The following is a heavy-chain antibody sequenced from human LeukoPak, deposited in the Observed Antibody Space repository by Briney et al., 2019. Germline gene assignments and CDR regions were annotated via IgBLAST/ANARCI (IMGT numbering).Heavy chain of an antibody. CDR3: ARNNKGAFDI. V-gene: IGHV3-7*04. J-gene: IGHJ3*02. CDR2: IKNDGSED. D-gene: IGHD1/OR15-1a*01. Sequence: PGGSLRLSCAASGFTFSSHWVSWVRQAPGKGLEWVANIKNDGSEDFYVGSVKGRFTISKDDAKTSLYLQMNSLRVEDTALYYCARNNKGAFDIWGQGTRVTVSS. CDR1: GFTFSSHW.